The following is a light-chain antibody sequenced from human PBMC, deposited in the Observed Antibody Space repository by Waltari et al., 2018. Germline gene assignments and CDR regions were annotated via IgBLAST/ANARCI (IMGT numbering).Light chain of an antibody. V-gene: IGKV4-1*01. J-gene: IGKJ1*01. CDR1: QSVLYSSNNKNY. Sequence: DSVMTQSPDSLAGSLGERATIDCKSSQSVLYSSNNKNYLAWYQQKSGQPPKLLISWASTRESGVPDRFSGSGSGTDFTLTISSLQAEDVAVYYCQQYLTTPRTFGQGTKVEIK. CDR2: WAS. CDR3: QQYLTTPRT.